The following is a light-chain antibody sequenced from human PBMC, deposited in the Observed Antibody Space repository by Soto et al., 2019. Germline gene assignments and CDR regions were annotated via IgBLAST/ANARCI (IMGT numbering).Light chain of an antibody. V-gene: IGKV3-20*01. CDR2: GAS. CDR3: HQYGTAPLT. J-gene: IGKJ3*01. Sequence: EVVLTQSPGTLSLSPGERATLSCRASQSVAANYLAWYQQKRGQAPRLLIYGASSRATGIPDRFSGSGSGTGFPLTISRLEPEDFSVYYCHQYGTAPLTFGPGTKVDIK. CDR1: QSVAANY.